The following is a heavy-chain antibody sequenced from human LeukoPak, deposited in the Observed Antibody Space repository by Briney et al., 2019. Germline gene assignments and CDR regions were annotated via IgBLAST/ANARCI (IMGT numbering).Heavy chain of an antibody. Sequence: GGSLRLSCAASGFTFDDYAMHWVRQAPGKGLEWVSGISWNSGSIGYADSVKGRFTISRDNAKNSLYLQMNSLRAEDTALYYCAKDYCGGDCYSGWYFDLWGRGTLVTVSS. V-gene: IGHV3-9*01. J-gene: IGHJ2*01. CDR1: GFTFDDYA. CDR3: AKDYCGGDCYSGWYFDL. D-gene: IGHD2-21*02. CDR2: ISWNSGSI.